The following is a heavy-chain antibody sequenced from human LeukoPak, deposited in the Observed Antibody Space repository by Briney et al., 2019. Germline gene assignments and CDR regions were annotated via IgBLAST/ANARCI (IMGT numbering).Heavy chain of an antibody. D-gene: IGHD4-17*01. J-gene: IGHJ4*02. V-gene: IGHV4-39*07. CDR2: IYYSGST. Sequence: SETLSLTCTVSGGSISSSSYYWGWIRQPPGKGLEWIGSIYYSGSTYYNPSLKSRVTISVDTSKNQFSLTLSSVTAADTAVYYCARSALTTVTPPDYWGQGTLVTVSS. CDR1: GGSISSSSYY. CDR3: ARSALTTVTPPDY.